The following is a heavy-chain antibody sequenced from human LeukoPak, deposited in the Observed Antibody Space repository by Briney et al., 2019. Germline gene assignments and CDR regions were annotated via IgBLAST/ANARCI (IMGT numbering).Heavy chain of an antibody. V-gene: IGHV4-4*07. CDR1: GGSISSYY. CDR2: IYTSGST. Sequence: SETLSLTCTVSGGSISSYYWSWIRQPAGKGLEWIGRIYTSGSTNYNPSLKSRVTISVDTSKNQFSLKLSSVTAADTAVYYCATAYYGSGSYYLGYWGQGTLVTVSS. D-gene: IGHD3-10*01. J-gene: IGHJ4*02. CDR3: ATAYYGSGSYYLGY.